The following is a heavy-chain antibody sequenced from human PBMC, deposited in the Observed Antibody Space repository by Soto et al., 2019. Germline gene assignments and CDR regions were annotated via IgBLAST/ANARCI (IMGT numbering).Heavy chain of an antibody. J-gene: IGHJ4*02. CDR3: ARNVLRYFDYAFDY. D-gene: IGHD3-9*01. CDR2: IYYSGST. CDR1: GGSISSDY. V-gene: IGHV4-59*01. Sequence: SETLSLTFTASGGSISSDYWSWIRPPPGKGLEWIGYIYYSGSTNYNPSLKSRVTISVDTSKNQFSLKLSSVTAADTAVYYCARNVLRYFDYAFDYWGQGTLVTVS.